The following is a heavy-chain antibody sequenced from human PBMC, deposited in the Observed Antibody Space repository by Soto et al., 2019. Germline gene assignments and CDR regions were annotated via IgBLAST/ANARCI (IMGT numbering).Heavy chain of an antibody. D-gene: IGHD5-12*01. CDR3: AIGHSDSGYDWYYFDY. V-gene: IGHV1-45*02. CDR2: ITPFNGNT. Sequence: SVKVSCKASGYTFTYHYLHWVRQAPGQALEWMGWITPFNGNTNYAQKFQDRVTITRDRSMSTAYMELSSLRSEDTAMYYCAIGHSDSGYDWYYFDYWGQGTLVTVSS. CDR1: GYTFTYHY. J-gene: IGHJ4*02.